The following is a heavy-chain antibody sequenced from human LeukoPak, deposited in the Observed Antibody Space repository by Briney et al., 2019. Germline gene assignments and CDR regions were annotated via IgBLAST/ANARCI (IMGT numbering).Heavy chain of an antibody. CDR3: TKEILDGGTAFDS. Sequence: GRSLRLSCAASGFTFDDYAMHWVRQPAGKGLEWVSLVNWNGDVTYYADSVKGRFTISRDNSKNSLYLQMNSLTTEDSALYYCTKEILDGGTAFDSWGQGTLVTVSS. CDR1: GFTFDDYA. V-gene: IGHV3-43*01. CDR2: VNWNGDVT. D-gene: IGHD1-26*01. J-gene: IGHJ4*02.